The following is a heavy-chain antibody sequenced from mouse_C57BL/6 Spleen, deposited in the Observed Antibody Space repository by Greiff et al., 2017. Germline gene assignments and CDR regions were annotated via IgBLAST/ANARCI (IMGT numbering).Heavy chain of an antibody. D-gene: IGHD2-5*01. V-gene: IGHV1-69*01. Sequence: QVQLQQPGAELVMPGASVKLSCKASGYTFTSYWMHWVKRRPGQGLEWIGEIDPSDSYTNYNQKFKGKSTLTVDKSSSTAYMQLSSLTSEDSAVYYCAREAYYSNYDAMDYWGQGTSVTVSS. CDR1: GYTFTSYW. CDR2: IDPSDSYT. CDR3: AREAYYSNYDAMDY. J-gene: IGHJ4*01.